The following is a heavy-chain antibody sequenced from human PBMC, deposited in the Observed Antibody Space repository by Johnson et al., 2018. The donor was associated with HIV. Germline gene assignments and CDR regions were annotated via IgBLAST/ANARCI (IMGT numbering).Heavy chain of an antibody. CDR3: ASDYHFGSGRPDSFDV. CDR2: VTNNGDST. V-gene: IGHV3-64*01. J-gene: IGHJ3*01. Sequence: VQLVESGGGLVQPGGSLRLSCVASGFSFSSYPMHWVRQAPGRGLEYVARVTNNGDSTYYVNAVEGRFTISRDNSKNTLYLQMDSLRGEDTGVYYCASDYHFGSGRPDSFDVWGQGTTVTVSS. D-gene: IGHD3-3*01. CDR1: GFSFSSYP.